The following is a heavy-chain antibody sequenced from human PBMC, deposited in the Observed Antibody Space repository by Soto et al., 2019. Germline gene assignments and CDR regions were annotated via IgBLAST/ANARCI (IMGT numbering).Heavy chain of an antibody. J-gene: IGHJ3*02. CDR3: ARSARYNWNLRPDAFDI. V-gene: IGHV1-3*01. Sequence: SVKVSCKASGYTFTSYAMHWVRQAPGQRLEWMGWINAGNGNTKYSQKFQGRVTITRDTSASTAYMEQSSLRSEDTAVYYCARSARYNWNLRPDAFDIWGEGTMVTVSS. D-gene: IGHD1-1*01. CDR1: GYTFTSYA. CDR2: INAGNGNT.